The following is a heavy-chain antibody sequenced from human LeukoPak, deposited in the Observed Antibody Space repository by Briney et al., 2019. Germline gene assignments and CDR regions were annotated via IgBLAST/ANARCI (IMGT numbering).Heavy chain of an antibody. Sequence: SETLSLTCTVSGGSISSHYWSWIRQPPGKGLEWIGYIYYSGSTNYNPSLKSRVTISVDTSKNKFSLKLSSVTAADTAVYYCARSRYSSSYDVWGKGTTVTVSS. V-gene: IGHV4-59*11. D-gene: IGHD6-13*01. CDR3: ARSRYSSSYDV. CDR1: GGSISSHY. CDR2: IYYSGST. J-gene: IGHJ6*04.